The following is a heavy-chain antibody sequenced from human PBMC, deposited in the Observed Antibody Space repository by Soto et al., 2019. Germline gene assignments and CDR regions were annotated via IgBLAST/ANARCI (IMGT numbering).Heavy chain of an antibody. CDR2: IYYSGYA. D-gene: IGHD6-13*01. J-gene: IGHJ4*02. CDR1: GGSITGSNYY. CDR3: AKEFISRWDPFFDD. Sequence: SETLSLTCTVSGGSITGSNYYWGWIRQPPGKGLEWIGSIYYSGYAYYNPSLKSQVTISVDTSKNQFSLRLSSVTAADTALYYCAKEFISRWDPFFDDWGQGTLVTVSS. V-gene: IGHV4-39*02.